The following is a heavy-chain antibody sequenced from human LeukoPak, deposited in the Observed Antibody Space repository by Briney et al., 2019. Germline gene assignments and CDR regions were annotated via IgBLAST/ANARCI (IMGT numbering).Heavy chain of an antibody. Sequence: GGSLRLSCAASGFTFSSYWMSWVRQAPGKGLQWVANIKQDGGDKYYVDSVKGRFTISRDNAKNSLNLQMSSLRAEDTAVYYCAREGLWVGPDSGKTRHPYWEIWGQGTMVTVSS. D-gene: IGHD2-21*01. CDR3: AREGLWVGPDSGKTRHPYWEI. CDR1: GFTFSSYW. V-gene: IGHV3-7*04. J-gene: IGHJ3*02. CDR2: IKQDGGDK.